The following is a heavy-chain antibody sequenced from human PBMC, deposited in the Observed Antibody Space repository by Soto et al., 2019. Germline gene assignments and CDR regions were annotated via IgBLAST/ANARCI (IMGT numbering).Heavy chain of an antibody. V-gene: IGHV3-23*01. CDR3: AKKIGGPVGGTKNYYFDY. Sequence: GTLSLTCAVSGVSFSSYAMSWVRQPPGKGLEWVAAISGSGGSTYNEYSVKGQFTITREKSKNTLYLQMDSLRAEDTAVYFYAKKIGGPVGGTKNYYFDYWGQGTLVTVSS. J-gene: IGHJ4*02. CDR1: GVSFSSYA. D-gene: IGHD1-26*01. CDR2: ISGSGGST.